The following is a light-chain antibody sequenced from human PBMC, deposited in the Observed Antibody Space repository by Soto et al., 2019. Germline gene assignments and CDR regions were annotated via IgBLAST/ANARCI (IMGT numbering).Light chain of an antibody. CDR2: GAS. V-gene: IGKV3-11*01. CDR1: QSVRSN. J-gene: IGKJ1*01. CDR3: QQRSNWPT. Sequence: EIVLTQSPATLSVSPGERATLSCRASQSVRSNLAWYQQKPGQAPRLLIYGASNRATGIPARFSGSGSGTDFTLTISSLEPEDFAVYYCQQRSNWPTFGQGTKVDIK.